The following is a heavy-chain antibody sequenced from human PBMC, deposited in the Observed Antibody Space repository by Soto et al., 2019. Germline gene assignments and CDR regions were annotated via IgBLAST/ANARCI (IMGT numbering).Heavy chain of an antibody. CDR2: IYSSGNT. CDR1: GGTISDYY. CDR3: ARGQRFSDWFDP. Sequence: PSETLSLTCIVSGGTISDYYWTWIRQPAGKGLEWIGRIYSSGNTKYNPSLQSRVTMSLDTSNNQFSLRLTSVTAADTAVYYCARGQRFSDWFDPWGQGTLVTVSS. D-gene: IGHD3-3*01. V-gene: IGHV4-4*07. J-gene: IGHJ5*02.